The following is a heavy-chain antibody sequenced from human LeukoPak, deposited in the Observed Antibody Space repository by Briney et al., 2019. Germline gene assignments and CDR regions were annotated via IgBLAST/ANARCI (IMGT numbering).Heavy chain of an antibody. CDR1: GFTFSSYG. CDR2: IWYDGSNK. CDR3: AREIAAAGPNWFDP. J-gene: IGHJ5*02. Sequence: GGSLRLSCAASGFTFSSYGMHWVRQAPGKGLEWVAVIWYDGSNKYYADSVKGRFTISRDNSKNTLYLQMNSLRAEDTAVYYCAREIAAAGPNWFDPWGQGTLVTVSS. D-gene: IGHD6-13*01. V-gene: IGHV3-33*01.